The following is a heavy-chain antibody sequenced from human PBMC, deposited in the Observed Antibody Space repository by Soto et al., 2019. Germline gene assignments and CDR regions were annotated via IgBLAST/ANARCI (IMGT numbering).Heavy chain of an antibody. CDR2: IYYSGST. Sequence: SETLSLTCTVSGGSISSGDYYWSWIRQPPGKGLEWIGYIYYSGSTYYNPSLKSRVTISVDTSKNQFSLKLSSVTAADTAVYYCARDRAGSSSPFYYYYYGMDVWGQGTTVTVS. CDR1: GGSISSGDYY. CDR3: ARDRAGSSSPFYYYYYGMDV. J-gene: IGHJ6*02. D-gene: IGHD6-6*01. V-gene: IGHV4-30-4*01.